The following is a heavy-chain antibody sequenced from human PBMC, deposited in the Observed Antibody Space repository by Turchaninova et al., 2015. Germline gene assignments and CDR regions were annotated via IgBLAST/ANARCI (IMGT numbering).Heavy chain of an antibody. CDR1: GFTFGGHA. CDR2: ITASGGAP. CDR3: AKDSEPNYDSRGAFPDL. V-gene: IGHV3-23*01. Sequence: EVQLLESGGGLVQPGGSLRLSCAAFGFTFGGHAMGWVRQAPGKGLEWVSAITASGGAPYHADSVKGRFTISRDNFKNTLYLQMSSLRAEDTAVYYCAKDSEPNYDSRGAFPDLWGRGTLVTVSS. J-gene: IGHJ2*01. D-gene: IGHD3-22*01.